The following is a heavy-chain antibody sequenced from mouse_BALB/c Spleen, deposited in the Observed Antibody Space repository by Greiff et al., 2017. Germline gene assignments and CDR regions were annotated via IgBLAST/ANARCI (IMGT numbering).Heavy chain of an antibody. J-gene: IGHJ3*01. Sequence: DVKLVESGGDLVKPGGSLKLSCAASGFTFSSYGMSWVRQTPDKRLEWVATISSGGSYTYYPDSVKGRFTISRDNAKNTLYLQMSSLKSEDTAMYYCARPYYGSSYAWFAYWGQGTLVTVSA. CDR2: ISSGGSYT. D-gene: IGHD1-1*01. CDR1: GFTFSSYG. CDR3: ARPYYGSSYAWFAY. V-gene: IGHV5-6*02.